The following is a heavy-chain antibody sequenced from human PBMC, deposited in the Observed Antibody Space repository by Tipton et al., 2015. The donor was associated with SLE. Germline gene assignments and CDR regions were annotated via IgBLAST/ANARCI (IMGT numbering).Heavy chain of an antibody. CDR2: IYTSGST. Sequence: TLSLTCTVSGGSISSGSYYWSWIRQPAGKGLEWIGRIYTSGSTNYNPSLKSRVTISVDTSKNQFSLKLSSVTAADTAVYYCARAPWSSSHWFDPWGQGTLVTVSS. CDR3: ARAPWSSSHWFDP. D-gene: IGHD6-6*01. J-gene: IGHJ5*02. V-gene: IGHV4-61*02. CDR1: GGSISSGSYY.